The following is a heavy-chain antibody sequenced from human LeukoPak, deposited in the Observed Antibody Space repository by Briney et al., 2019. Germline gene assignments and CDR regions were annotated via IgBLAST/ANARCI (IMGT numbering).Heavy chain of an antibody. CDR2: VNDDGSST. CDR3: ARDLNDLLQNYRSTWYPADY. J-gene: IGHJ4*02. D-gene: IGHD6-13*01. Sequence: GGSLRLSCAASGFTFSTYWMNWVRQAPGKGLVWVSRVNDDGSSTSYADSVKGRFTISRDNTKNTLYLQMNSLRAEDTAVYYCARDLNDLLQNYRSTWYPADYWGQGTLVTVSS. CDR1: GFTFSTYW. V-gene: IGHV3-74*01.